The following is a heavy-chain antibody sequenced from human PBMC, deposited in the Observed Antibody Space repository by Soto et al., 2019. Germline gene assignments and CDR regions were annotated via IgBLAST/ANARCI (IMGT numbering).Heavy chain of an antibody. D-gene: IGHD2-15*01. V-gene: IGHV1-69*01. CDR1: GDTFKNYA. CDR2: IIPIVGKT. Sequence: QVQLVQSGAEVRKPGSSVKGSCRASGDTFKNYAISWVRQSPGQGLEWMGGIIPIVGKTDYAQTFHGRVTINGDESTYTAHMELRGLRSDDTALYYCATSGYNYGPFDYWGRGLLVTVSS. CDR3: ATSGYNYGPFDY. J-gene: IGHJ4*01.